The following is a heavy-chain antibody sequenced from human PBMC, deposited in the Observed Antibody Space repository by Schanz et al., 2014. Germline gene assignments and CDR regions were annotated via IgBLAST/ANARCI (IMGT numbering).Heavy chain of an antibody. CDR1: GFTFSSYA. D-gene: IGHD3-10*01. V-gene: IGHV3-23*01. CDR3: ARIGGSVFDY. Sequence: EVQLLESGGGLVQPGGSLRLSCAASGFTFSSYAMTWVRQAPGMGLEWVSTIGTSGGTNYAESVKGRFTISRDNSKNSLYLQMNSLRAEDTAVYYCARIGGSVFDYWAQGTLVTVSS. J-gene: IGHJ4*02. CDR2: IGTSGGT.